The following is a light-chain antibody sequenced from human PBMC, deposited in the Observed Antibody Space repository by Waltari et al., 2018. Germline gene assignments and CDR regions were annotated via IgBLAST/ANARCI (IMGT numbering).Light chain of an antibody. CDR1: NNNVAQRG. Sequence: QAGLTQPPSVSRALSHTATLTSSRDNNNVAQRGATWLQQPQGPPPKLLLYRDYSRPSGISERFSSTRSGNTASLTITGLQPEDEADYYCSSWDVRLDVYVFGPGTKLSVL. V-gene: IGLV10-54*04. CDR3: SSWDVRLDVYV. CDR2: RDY. J-gene: IGLJ1*01.